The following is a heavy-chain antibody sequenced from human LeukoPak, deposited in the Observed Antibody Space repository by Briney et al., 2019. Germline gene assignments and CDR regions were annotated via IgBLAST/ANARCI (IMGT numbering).Heavy chain of an antibody. Sequence: PGGSLRLSCAASGFTFSSYGMHWVRQALGKGLEWVAVIWYDGSNKYYADSVKGRFTISRDNSKNTLYLQMNSLRAEDTAVYSCARDPYSSGRGYYGMDVWGKGTTVTVSS. D-gene: IGHD6-25*01. V-gene: IGHV3-33*01. CDR3: ARDPYSSGRGYYGMDV. J-gene: IGHJ6*04. CDR1: GFTFSSYG. CDR2: IWYDGSNK.